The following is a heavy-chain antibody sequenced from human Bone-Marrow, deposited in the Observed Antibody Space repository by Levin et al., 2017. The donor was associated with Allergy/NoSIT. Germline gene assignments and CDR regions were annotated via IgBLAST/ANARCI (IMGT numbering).Heavy chain of an antibody. D-gene: IGHD3-16*01. J-gene: IGHJ4*02. Sequence: TTSETLSLTCTVSGGSISSYYWSWIRQPPGKGLEWIGYIYYSGSTNYNPSLKSRVTISVDTSKNQFSLKLSSVTAADTAVYYCARVRLGELFGYYFDYWGQGTLVTVSS. CDR2: IYYSGST. CDR1: GGSISSYY. CDR3: ARVRLGELFGYYFDY. V-gene: IGHV4-59*01.